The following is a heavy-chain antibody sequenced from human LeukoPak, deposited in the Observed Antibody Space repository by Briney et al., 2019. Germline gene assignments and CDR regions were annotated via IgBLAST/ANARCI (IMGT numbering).Heavy chain of an antibody. Sequence: SETLSLTCTVSVGSISSGCYSWSWIRQPPGKGLEWIGYIYHSGSTYYNPSLKSRVTISVDRSKNQFSLKLSSVTAADTAVYYCARGSEAAAADVWGQGTTVTVSS. CDR1: VGSISSGCYS. V-gene: IGHV4-30-2*01. J-gene: IGHJ6*02. D-gene: IGHD2-15*01. CDR3: ARGSEAAAADV. CDR2: IYHSGST.